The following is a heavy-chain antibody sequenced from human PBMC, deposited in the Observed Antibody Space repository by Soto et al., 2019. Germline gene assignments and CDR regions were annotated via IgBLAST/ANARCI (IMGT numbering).Heavy chain of an antibody. Sequence: SLRLSCAASGFSFSSYAISWVRQAPGKGLEWVSSIGGRGGSTYYADSVKGRFTISRDNSKNTVYLQMNSLRVEDTAVYYCAKQGDYDFWSSSNNWLDPWGQGTLVTVSS. CDR1: GFSFSSYA. D-gene: IGHD3-3*01. V-gene: IGHV3-23*01. CDR3: AKQGDYDFWSSSNNWLDP. J-gene: IGHJ5*02. CDR2: IGGRGGST.